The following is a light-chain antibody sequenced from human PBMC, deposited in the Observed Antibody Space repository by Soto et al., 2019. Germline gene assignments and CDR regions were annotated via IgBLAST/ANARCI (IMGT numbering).Light chain of an antibody. CDR1: QSVSSN. Sequence: IVITQSPTTLSVSPGERATLSCRASQSVSSNLAWYQQKPGQAPRLLVYGASSRATGISDRFSGSGSGTDFTLTISRLEPEDFAVYYCQHYVSPPITFGQGTRLEIK. CDR2: GAS. CDR3: QHYVSPPIT. V-gene: IGKV3-20*01. J-gene: IGKJ5*01.